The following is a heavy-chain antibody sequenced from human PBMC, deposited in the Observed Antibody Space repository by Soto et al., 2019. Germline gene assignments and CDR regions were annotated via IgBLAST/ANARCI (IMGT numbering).Heavy chain of an antibody. CDR2: INPSGAST. Sequence: QVQLVQSGAEVKKPGASVKVSCKASGYTFISYYVHWVRQAPGQGLEWMGIINPSGASTSYAQKFQGRVTMTGDTSTGIVYVELNSLRSEDTAVYYCAVSQAAYNNGWPPFFDNWGQGTLVTVAS. CDR1: GYTFISYY. CDR3: AVSQAAYNNGWPPFFDN. V-gene: IGHV1-46*01. D-gene: IGHD6-19*01. J-gene: IGHJ4*02.